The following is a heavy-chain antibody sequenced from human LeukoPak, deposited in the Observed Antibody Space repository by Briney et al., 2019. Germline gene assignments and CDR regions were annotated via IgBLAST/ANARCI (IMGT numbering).Heavy chain of an antibody. V-gene: IGHV3-23*01. D-gene: IGHD3-10*02. Sequence: GGSLRLSCAASGFTFSSYAVSWVRQAPGKGLEWVSAISGSGGSTYYADSVKGRFTISRDNSKNTLYLQMNSLRAEDTAVYYCAELGIPMIGGVWGKGTTVTISS. J-gene: IGHJ6*04. CDR2: ISGSGGST. CDR1: GFTFSSYA. CDR3: AELGIPMIGGV.